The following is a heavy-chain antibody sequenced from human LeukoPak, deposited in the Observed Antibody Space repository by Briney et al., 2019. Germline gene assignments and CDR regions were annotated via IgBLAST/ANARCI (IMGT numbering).Heavy chain of an antibody. V-gene: IGHV4-59*12. J-gene: IGHJ4*02. Sequence: SETLSLTCTVSGGSISSYYWSWIRQPPGKGLEWIGYIYYSGSTNHNPSLKSRVTISVDTSKNQFSLKLSSVTAADTAVYYCARARGYSYGDFDYWGQGTLVTVSS. D-gene: IGHD5-18*01. CDR2: IYYSGST. CDR1: GGSISSYY. CDR3: ARARGYSYGDFDY.